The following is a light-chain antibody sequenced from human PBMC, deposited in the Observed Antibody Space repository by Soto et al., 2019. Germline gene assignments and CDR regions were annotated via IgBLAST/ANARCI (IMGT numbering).Light chain of an antibody. CDR3: QQRSTWPCWT. Sequence: ESVLTQSPATLSLSPGDRATLSCRASQSISSYFACYHHKPGQAPRLLSYDTSTRATGIPAWFSGSGSGTDLTITISRLEPEDFAVYYCQQRSTWPCWTFGQGTQVEIK. CDR1: QSISSY. CDR2: DTS. V-gene: IGKV3-11*01. J-gene: IGKJ1*01.